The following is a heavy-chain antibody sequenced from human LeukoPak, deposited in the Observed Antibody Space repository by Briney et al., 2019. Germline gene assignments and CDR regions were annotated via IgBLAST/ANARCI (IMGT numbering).Heavy chain of an antibody. Sequence: GXXLRLSCAASGFTFSNAWMSWVRQAPGKGLEWVGRIKSKTDGGTTDYAAPVKGRFTISRDDSKNTLYLQMNSLKTEDTAVYYCTTDLDGTTGYYYYYYMDVWGKGTTVTVSS. J-gene: IGHJ6*03. CDR1: GFTFSNAW. V-gene: IGHV3-15*01. CDR3: TTDLDGTTGYYYYYYMDV. D-gene: IGHD1-7*01. CDR2: IKSKTDGGTT.